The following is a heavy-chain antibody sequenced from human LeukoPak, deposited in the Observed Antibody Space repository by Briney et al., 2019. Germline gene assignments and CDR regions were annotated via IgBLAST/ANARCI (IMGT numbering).Heavy chain of an antibody. CDR1: GFTFSSYT. Sequence: PGGSLRLSCAASGFTFSSYTMNWVRQAPGKGLGWVSSISSSSNYIYYTDSVKGRFTISRDDAKNSLYLQMSGLRAEDTAVYYCARFYDGSGYYSWGRGTLVTVSS. CDR2: ISSSSNYI. CDR3: ARFYDGSGYYS. D-gene: IGHD3-22*01. J-gene: IGHJ4*02. V-gene: IGHV3-21*01.